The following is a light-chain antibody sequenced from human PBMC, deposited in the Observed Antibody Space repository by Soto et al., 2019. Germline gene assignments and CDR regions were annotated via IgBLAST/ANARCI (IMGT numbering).Light chain of an antibody. CDR1: RNINRK. Sequence: EIVMTQSPATLSVSPGERATLSCRASRNINRKLAWYQQKPGQAPRLLISGASTRATGIPARFSGSGSGTEFTLNLSSLQSEDFAVYYCQQYYDYPPLIFGGGTKVEIK. CDR2: GAS. CDR3: QQYYDYPPLI. J-gene: IGKJ4*01. V-gene: IGKV3-15*01.